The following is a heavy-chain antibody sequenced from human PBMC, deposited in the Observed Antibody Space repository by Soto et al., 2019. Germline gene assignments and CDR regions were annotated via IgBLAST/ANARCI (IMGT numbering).Heavy chain of an antibody. CDR3: AHTQYYYDSSGYYSNAEYFQH. V-gene: IGHV2-5*02. CDR2: IYWDDDK. J-gene: IGHJ1*01. CDR1: GFSLSTSGVG. D-gene: IGHD3-22*01. Sequence: QITLKESGPTLVKPTQTLTLTCTFSGFSLSTSGVGVGWIRQPPGKALEWLALIYWDDDKRYSPSLKSRLTTPKDTAKNQVVLTMTNMDPVDTATYYCAHTQYYYDSSGYYSNAEYFQHWGQGTLVTVSS.